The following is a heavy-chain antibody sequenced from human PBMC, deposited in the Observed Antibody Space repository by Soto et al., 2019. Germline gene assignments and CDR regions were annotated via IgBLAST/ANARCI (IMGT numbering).Heavy chain of an antibody. J-gene: IGHJ1*01. CDR2: ISAYNGYT. V-gene: IGHV1-18*01. D-gene: IGHD4-17*01. CDR1: GYTFTGYG. Sequence: QVQLVQSGTEVKKPGASVKVSCKTSGYTFTGYGISWVRQAPGQGLEWMGWISAYNGYTNYAQKFQGRVTLTTDTSTRTAYMELRNLRSDDTAVYYWARETGTVPTGELEHWGPGPLVTVSS. CDR3: ARETGTVPTGELEH.